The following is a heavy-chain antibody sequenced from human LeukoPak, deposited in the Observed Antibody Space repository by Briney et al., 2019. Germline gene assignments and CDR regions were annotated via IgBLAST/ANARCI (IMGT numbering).Heavy chain of an antibody. V-gene: IGHV4-38-2*02. CDR2: IYHSGST. Sequence: SETLSLTCTVSGYSISSGYYWGWIRQPPGKGLEWIGSIYHSGSTYYNPSLKSRVTVSVDTSKNQFSLKLSSVTAADTAVYYCAREYYDSSGYYYRNWFDPWGQGTLVTVSS. CDR1: GYSISSGYY. CDR3: AREYYDSSGYYYRNWFDP. D-gene: IGHD3-22*01. J-gene: IGHJ5*02.